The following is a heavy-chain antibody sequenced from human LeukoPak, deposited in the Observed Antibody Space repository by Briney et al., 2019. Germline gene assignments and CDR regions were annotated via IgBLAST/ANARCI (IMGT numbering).Heavy chain of an antibody. J-gene: IGHJ6*03. V-gene: IGHV4-39*07. CDR1: GGSISSYY. CDR2: IYHSVST. D-gene: IGHD3-16*01. CDR3: ARDGGVTYYYFYYYMDV. Sequence: SETLSLTCTVSGGSISSYYWGWLRQPPGEGLEWIGSIYHSVSTYYNPSLKSRVIISVDTSKNQFSLKLSSVTAADTAVYYCARDGGVTYYYFYYYMDVWGKGTTVTVSS.